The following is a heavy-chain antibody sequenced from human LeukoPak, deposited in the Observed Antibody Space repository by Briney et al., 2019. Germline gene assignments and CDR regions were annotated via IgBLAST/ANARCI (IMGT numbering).Heavy chain of an antibody. D-gene: IGHD4-17*01. CDR1: GFTFVDYA. V-gene: IGHV3-43*02. Sequence: PGGSLRLSRAASGFTFVDYAMHWVRQAPGRGLEGVSLISGDGGSTYYADSVKGRFTISRDNSKNSLYLQMNSLRTEDTALYYCAKDIPKGDYEAGIYYYYGMDVWGQGTTVTVSS. CDR3: AKDIPKGDYEAGIYYYYGMDV. CDR2: ISGDGGST. J-gene: IGHJ6*02.